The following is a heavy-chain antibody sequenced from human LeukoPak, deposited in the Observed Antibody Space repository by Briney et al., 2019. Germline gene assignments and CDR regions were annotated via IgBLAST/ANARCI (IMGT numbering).Heavy chain of an antibody. Sequence: SETLSLTCTVSGYSISSGYYWGWIRQPPGKGLEWVGSIYHSGSTYYNPSLKSRVTISVDTSKNQFSLKLSSVTAADTAVYYCARVPTVVISKGLDYWGQGTLVTVSS. CDR3: ARVPTVVISKGLDY. CDR2: IYHSGST. D-gene: IGHD4-23*01. V-gene: IGHV4-38-2*02. CDR1: GYSISSGYY. J-gene: IGHJ4*02.